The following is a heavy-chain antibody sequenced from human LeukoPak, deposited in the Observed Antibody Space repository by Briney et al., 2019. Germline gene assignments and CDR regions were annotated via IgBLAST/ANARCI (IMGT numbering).Heavy chain of an antibody. D-gene: IGHD5-18*01. V-gene: IGHV3-23*01. J-gene: IGHJ4*02. CDR1: GFTFSTYA. CDR3: AKETGASYDYPLDY. Sequence: GGSLRLSCAASGFTFSTYAMSWVRQAPGKGLEWVSTISGSGAYSFYADSVKGRFTISRDNSKNTLYLQMNSLRDEDTAVYYCAKETGASYDYPLDYWARERWSPSPQ. CDR2: ISGSGAYS.